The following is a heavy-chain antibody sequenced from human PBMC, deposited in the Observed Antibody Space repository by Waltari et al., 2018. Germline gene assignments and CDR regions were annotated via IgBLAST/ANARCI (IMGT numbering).Heavy chain of an antibody. J-gene: IGHJ5*02. D-gene: IGHD6-13*01. CDR1: GYTFTSSA. V-gene: IGHV1-3*01. CDR3: ARTYSSSWRLFDP. Sequence: QVQLVQSGAGVKKPGASVKVSCKASGYTFTSSAMHGVRQAPGQRLEWMGWINAGNGNTKYSQKFQGRVTITRDTSASTAYMELSSLRSEDTAVYYCARTYSSSWRLFDPWGQGTLVTVSS. CDR2: INAGNGNT.